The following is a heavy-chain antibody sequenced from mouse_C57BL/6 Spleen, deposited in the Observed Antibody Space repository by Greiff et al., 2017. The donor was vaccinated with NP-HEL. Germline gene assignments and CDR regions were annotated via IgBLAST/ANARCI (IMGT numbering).Heavy chain of an antibody. CDR1: GFSLTSYG. D-gene: IGHD1-1*01. J-gene: IGHJ4*01. Sequence: VQLQQSGPGLVAPSQSLSITCTASGFSLTSYGVSWVRQPPGQGLEWLGVIWGDGSTNYHSALISRLSISKDNFKSKVFIKLNSLQTDDSATYYCANAFPYYGSRSYYGMDYRGKSTSVTGSS. CDR3: ANAFPYYGSRSYYGMDY. CDR2: IWGDGST. V-gene: IGHV2-3*01.